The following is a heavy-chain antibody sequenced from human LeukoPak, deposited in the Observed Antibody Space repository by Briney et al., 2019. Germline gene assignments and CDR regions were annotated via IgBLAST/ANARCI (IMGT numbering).Heavy chain of an antibody. D-gene: IGHD7-27*01. CDR1: GFTFSDYA. CDR3: AKAPATGEGYYFYYMDV. V-gene: IGHV3-23*01. J-gene: IGHJ6*03. CDR2: VNGRGATT. Sequence: PGGSLRLSCAASGFASGFTFSDYAVSWVRQAPGKGPEWVASVNGRGATTYYADSVRGRFTISRDNSKNTVYLQMISLGADDTAVYFCAKAPATGEGYYFYYMDVWGKGTTATVSS.